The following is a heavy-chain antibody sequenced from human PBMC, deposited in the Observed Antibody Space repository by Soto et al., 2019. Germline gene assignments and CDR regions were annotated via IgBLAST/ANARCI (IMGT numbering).Heavy chain of an antibody. J-gene: IGHJ4*02. CDR2: IYYSGST. CDR1: GGSISSYY. CDR3: ARGYYYDSSGYYEDY. Sequence: SETLSLTCTVSGGSISSYYWSWIRQPPGKGLERIGYIYYSGSTNYNPSLKSRVTISVDTSKNQFSLKLSSVTAAGTAVYYCARGYYYDSSGYYEDYWGQGTLVTVSS. D-gene: IGHD3-22*01. V-gene: IGHV4-59*01.